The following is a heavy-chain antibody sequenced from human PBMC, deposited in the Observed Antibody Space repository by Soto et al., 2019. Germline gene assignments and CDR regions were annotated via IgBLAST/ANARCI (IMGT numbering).Heavy chain of an antibody. D-gene: IGHD2-21*01. J-gene: IGHJ5*02. CDR3: ARLRIATNNYKWFDP. Sequence: PSETLSLTCSVSGGSISGYYWSWIRQPPGKGLEWIGNIYVTGAVDYNPSLRDRITISQDTSERQFSLNLRLVTAADTAVYYCARLRIATNNYKWFDPWGQGTLVTVSS. CDR1: GGSISGYY. V-gene: IGHV4-4*09. CDR2: IYVTGAV.